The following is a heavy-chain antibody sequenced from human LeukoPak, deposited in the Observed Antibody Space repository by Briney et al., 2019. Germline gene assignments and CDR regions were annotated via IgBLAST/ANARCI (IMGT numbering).Heavy chain of an antibody. CDR3: ARYRGSYSIDY. D-gene: IGHD1-26*01. J-gene: IGHJ4*02. CDR2: IYYTGNT. V-gene: IGHV4-59*01. CDR1: GGSISSSY. Sequence: PSETLSLTCTVSGGSISSSYWSWIRQPPGKGLEWIGDIYYTGNTNFNPSLKSRVTISVDTSKKQLSLKLSSVTAADTAVYYCARYRGSYSIDYWGQGTLVTVSS.